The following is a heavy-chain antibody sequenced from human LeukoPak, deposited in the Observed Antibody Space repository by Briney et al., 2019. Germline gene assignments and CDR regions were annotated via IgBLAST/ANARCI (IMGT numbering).Heavy chain of an antibody. V-gene: IGHV4-30-2*01. CDR1: GGSISSGGYS. CDR2: IYHSGST. D-gene: IGHD1-26*01. Sequence: TLSLTCAVSGGSISSGGYSLSWIRQPPGKGLEWIGYIYHSGSTYYNPSLKSRVTISVDRTKNQFSLKLSSVTAADTAVYYCARVGSGSYPYFDYWGQGTLVTVSS. J-gene: IGHJ4*02. CDR3: ARVGSGSYPYFDY.